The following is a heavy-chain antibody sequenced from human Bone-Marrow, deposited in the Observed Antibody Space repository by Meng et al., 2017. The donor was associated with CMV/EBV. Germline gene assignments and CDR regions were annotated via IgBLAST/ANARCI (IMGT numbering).Heavy chain of an antibody. Sequence: SSGDYYWGWIRQPPGKGLEWIGYIYYSGSTYYNPSLKSRVTISVDTSKNQYSLKLSSVTAADTAVYYCARDLYYYDSSGYLNWFDPWGQGTLVTVSS. CDR2: IYYSGST. CDR1: SSGDYY. D-gene: IGHD3-22*01. J-gene: IGHJ5*02. V-gene: IGHV4-30-4*08. CDR3: ARDLYYYDSSGYLNWFDP.